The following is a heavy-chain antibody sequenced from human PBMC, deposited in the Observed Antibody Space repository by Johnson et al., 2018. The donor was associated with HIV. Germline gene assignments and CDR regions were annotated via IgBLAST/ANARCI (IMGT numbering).Heavy chain of an antibody. D-gene: IGHD4-17*01. CDR3: ARDASYGDYAFDI. CDR2: IKQDESEK. V-gene: IGHV3-7*01. J-gene: IGHJ3*02. Sequence: VQLVESGGGVVQPGRSLRLSCAASGFTFSSYWMSWVRQAPGKGLEWVANIKQDESEKYYVDSVKGRFTISRDNAKNSLYLQLNSLRAEDTAVYYCARDASYGDYAFDIWGQGTMVTVSS. CDR1: GFTFSSYW.